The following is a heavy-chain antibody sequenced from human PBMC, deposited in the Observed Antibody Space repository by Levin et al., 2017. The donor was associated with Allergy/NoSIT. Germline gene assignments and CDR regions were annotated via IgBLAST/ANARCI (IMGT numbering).Heavy chain of an antibody. CDR2: IYSSGSA. Sequence: SQTLSLPCKVSGGSIRSGSYYWSWIRQPAAKGLEWIGRIYSSGSANYNPSLKSRVTISVDASKNQFSLKLSSVTAADTAVYYCARAEVGSEHWGQGTLVTVSS. CDR1: GGSIRSGSYY. CDR3: ARAEVGSEH. D-gene: IGHD3-10*01. V-gene: IGHV4-61*02. J-gene: IGHJ4*02.